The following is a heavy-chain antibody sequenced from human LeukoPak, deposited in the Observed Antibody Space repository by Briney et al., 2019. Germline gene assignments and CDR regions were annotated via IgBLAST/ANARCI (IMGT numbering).Heavy chain of an antibody. CDR1: GFTFSSYT. CDR2: ITCSSSTI. CDR3: ARSGSGSYTFDF. V-gene: IGHV3-48*02. Sequence: GGSLRLSCAASGFTFSSYTMNWVRQAPGKGLEWLSYITCSSSTIYSADSVKGRFTISRDNAKSSLYLLMNSLRDEDTAVYYCARSGSGSYTFDFWGQGTLVTVSS. J-gene: IGHJ4*02. D-gene: IGHD3-10*01.